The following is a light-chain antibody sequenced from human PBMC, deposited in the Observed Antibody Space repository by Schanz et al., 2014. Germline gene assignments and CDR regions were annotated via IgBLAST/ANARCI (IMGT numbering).Light chain of an antibody. CDR1: QSVSRN. V-gene: IGKV3-15*01. CDR2: GAS. J-gene: IGKJ5*01. CDR3: QQYTSSPIT. Sequence: EIVMTQSPATLSVSPGEGATLSCRASQSVSRNLAWYQQKPGQAPRLLIYGASTRATGVAARFSGSGSGTDFTLTISRLEPEDFAVYYCQQYTSSPITFGQGTRLEIK.